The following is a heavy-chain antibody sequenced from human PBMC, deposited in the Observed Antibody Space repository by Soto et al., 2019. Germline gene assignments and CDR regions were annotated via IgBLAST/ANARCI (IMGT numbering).Heavy chain of an antibody. V-gene: IGHV4-31*03. Sequence: PSETLSLTCTVSGGPINSGDYYWSWIRQHPGKGLEWIGHIYHSGNTYYNPSLKSRVTMSVDTSTNQFSLNLSSVTAADTAVYYCARGNFGYDYWGQGTQVTVSS. CDR2: IYHSGNT. CDR3: ARGNFGYDY. D-gene: IGHD1-7*01. CDR1: GGPINSGDYY. J-gene: IGHJ4*02.